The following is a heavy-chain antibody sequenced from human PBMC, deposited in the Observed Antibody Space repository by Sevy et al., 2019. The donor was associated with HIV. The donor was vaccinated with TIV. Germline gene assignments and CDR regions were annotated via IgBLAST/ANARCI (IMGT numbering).Heavy chain of an antibody. D-gene: IGHD3-10*01. CDR3: ASPAWFRELGLIDY. Sequence: GGSLRLSCAASGFTFSSYSMNWVRQAPGKGLEWVSYISSSSSTIYYADSVKGRFTISRDNAKNSLYLQMNSLRAEDTAVYYCASPAWFRELGLIDYWGQGTLVTVSS. V-gene: IGHV3-48*01. CDR1: GFTFSSYS. CDR2: ISSSSSTI. J-gene: IGHJ4*02.